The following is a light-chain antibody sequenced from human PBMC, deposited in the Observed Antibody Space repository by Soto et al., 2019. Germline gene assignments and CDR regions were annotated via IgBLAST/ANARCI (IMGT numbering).Light chain of an antibody. CDR3: QQYADWPRHT. V-gene: IGKV3-15*01. Sequence: IVLMQSPASLSVSLGQRVTLSCRASQSVNSYLAWYQKKSGQPPRLLIYGASTRATDIPNRFSGSGSGTDFTLTISSLQSEDSAVYYCQQYADWPRHTFGQGTKLE. J-gene: IGKJ2*01. CDR1: QSVNSY. CDR2: GAS.